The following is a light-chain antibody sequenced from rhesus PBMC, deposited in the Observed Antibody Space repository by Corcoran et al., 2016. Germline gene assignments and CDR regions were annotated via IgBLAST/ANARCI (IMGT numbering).Light chain of an antibody. CDR1: QSGSRY. J-gene: IGKJ2*01. V-gene: IGKV3S9*01. CDR3: QQYNNWIS. CDR2: GAS. Sequence: EIVMTQSPVILSLSPGERATLSCRASQSGSRYVAWYQQRPEQAPRLLTFGASTRATGIPDRFSGSGSGTTFTLIIGSLEPEDVRFYFCQQYNNWISFGHGTKVDIK.